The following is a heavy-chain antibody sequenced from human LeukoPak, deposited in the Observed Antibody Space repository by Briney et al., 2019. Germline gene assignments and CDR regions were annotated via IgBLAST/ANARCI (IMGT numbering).Heavy chain of an antibody. Sequence: PGGSLRLSYAASGFTFSSYGMNWVRQAPGKGLEWVSSITSSGSYIFYADSVKGRFTISRDNAKNSLYLQMNSLRAEDTAVYYCAREEGCSGGSCYRVRYDYWGQGTLVTVSS. CDR2: ITSSGSYI. J-gene: IGHJ4*02. V-gene: IGHV3-21*01. CDR1: GFTFSSYG. D-gene: IGHD2-15*01. CDR3: AREEGCSGGSCYRVRYDY.